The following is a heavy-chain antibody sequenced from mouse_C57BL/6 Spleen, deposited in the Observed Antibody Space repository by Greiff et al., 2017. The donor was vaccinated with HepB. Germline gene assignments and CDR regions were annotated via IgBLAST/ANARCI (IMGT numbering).Heavy chain of an antibody. V-gene: IGHV1-52*01. D-gene: IGHD3-2*02. CDR2: IDPSDSET. CDR3: ARCDSSGYGFAY. CDR1: GYTFTSYW. J-gene: IGHJ3*01. Sequence: VQLQQPGAELVRPGSSVKLSCKASGYTFTSYWMHWVKQRPIQGLEWIGNIDPSDSETHYNQKFKDKATLTVDKSSSTAYMQLSSLTSEDSAVYYCARCDSSGYGFAYWGQGTLVTVSA.